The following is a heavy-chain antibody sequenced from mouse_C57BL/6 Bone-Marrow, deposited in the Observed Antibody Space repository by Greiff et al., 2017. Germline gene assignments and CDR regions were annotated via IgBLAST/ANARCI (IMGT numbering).Heavy chain of an antibody. Sequence: VQLQQPGAELVKPGASVKMSCKVSGYTFTDHTIHWMKQRPEQGLEWIGYIYPRDGSTKYNEKFKGKATLTADKSSSTAYMQLNSLTSEDSAVYFSAIYYDYDWFAYWGQGTLVTVSA. D-gene: IGHD2-4*01. CDR2: IYPRDGST. CDR3: AIYYDYDWFAY. CDR1: GYTFTDHT. V-gene: IGHV1-78*01. J-gene: IGHJ3*01.